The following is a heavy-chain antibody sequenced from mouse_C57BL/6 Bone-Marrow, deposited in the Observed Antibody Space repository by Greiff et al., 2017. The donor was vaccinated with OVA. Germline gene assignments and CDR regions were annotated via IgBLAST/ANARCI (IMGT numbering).Heavy chain of an antibody. D-gene: IGHD1-1*01. Sequence: QVQLKESGPGLVQPSQSLSITCTVSGFSLTSYGVHWVRQSPGKGLEWLGVIWSGGSTDYNAAFISRLSISKDNSKSQVFFKMNSLQADDTAIYYCARKRNYYGSKKRYYYAMDYWGQGTSVTVSS. CDR2: IWSGGST. V-gene: IGHV2-2*01. CDR1: GFSLTSYG. CDR3: ARKRNYYGSKKRYYYAMDY. J-gene: IGHJ4*01.